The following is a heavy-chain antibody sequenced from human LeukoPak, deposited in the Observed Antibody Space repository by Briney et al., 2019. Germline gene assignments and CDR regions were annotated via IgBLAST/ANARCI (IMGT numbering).Heavy chain of an antibody. V-gene: IGHV1-18*01. CDR2: ISAYNGNT. J-gene: IGHJ5*02. Sequence: GVSVKVSCKVSGYTFTSYGISWVRQAPGQGLERMGWISAYNGNTNYAQKLQGRVTMTTDTSTSTAYMELRSLRSDDTAVYYCARATPSGGSRWFDPWGQGTLVTVSS. CDR1: GYTFTSYG. CDR3: ARATPSGGSRWFDP. D-gene: IGHD2-15*01.